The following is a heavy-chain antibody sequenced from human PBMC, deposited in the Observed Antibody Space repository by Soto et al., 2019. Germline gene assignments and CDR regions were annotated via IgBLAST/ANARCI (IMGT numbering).Heavy chain of an antibody. Sequence: QVQLVESGGGLVRPGGSLRLSWEASGFTFRDYYMTWFRQAPGKGLEWLSYIDSSTKYTNYADSVKGRFTISRDNAKNSLYLQMNSLRADDTAVYYCAREYYYTMDVWGQGTMVTVSS. CDR2: IDSSTKYT. CDR1: GFTFRDYY. J-gene: IGHJ6*02. CDR3: AREYYYTMDV. V-gene: IGHV3-11*05.